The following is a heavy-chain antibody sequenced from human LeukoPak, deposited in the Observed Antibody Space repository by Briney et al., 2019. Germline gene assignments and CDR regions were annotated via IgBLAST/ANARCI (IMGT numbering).Heavy chain of an antibody. V-gene: IGHV4-39*07. CDR1: GGSITNGAYY. CDR3: ARDGYNTPGY. D-gene: IGHD5-24*01. J-gene: IGHJ4*02. CDR2: IYYSGST. Sequence: SETLSLTCTVSGGSITNGAYYWGWIRQPPGKGLEWIGSIYYSGSTHYNPSLKSRVTISADTSKNQFSLKLSSVTAADMAVYYCARDGYNTPGYWGQGTLVTVSS.